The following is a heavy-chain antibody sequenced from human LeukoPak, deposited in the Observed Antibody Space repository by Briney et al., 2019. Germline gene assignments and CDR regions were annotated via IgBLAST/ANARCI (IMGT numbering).Heavy chain of an antibody. CDR3: AKDNGGTLIDWYFDL. CDR2: ISSSGSTI. J-gene: IGHJ2*01. V-gene: IGHV3-48*03. CDR1: GFTFSSYE. Sequence: GGSLRLSCAASGFTFSSYEMNWVRQAPGKGLEWVSYISSSGSTIYYADSVKGRFTISRDNSKNTVSLQMNSLRAEDTAVYYCAKDNGGTLIDWYFDLWGRGTLVTVSS. D-gene: IGHD4-23*01.